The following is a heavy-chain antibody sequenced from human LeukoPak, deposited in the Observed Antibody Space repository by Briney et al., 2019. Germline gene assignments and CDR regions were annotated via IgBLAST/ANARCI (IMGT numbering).Heavy chain of an antibody. J-gene: IGHJ4*02. V-gene: IGHV3-21*01. CDR3: ARALDGYDFWSGYVY. CDR1: GFTFSSYS. CDR2: ISSSSSYI. D-gene: IGHD3-3*01. Sequence: GGSLRLSCAASGFTFSSYSMNWVHQAPGKGLEWVSSISSSSSYIYYADSVKGRFTISRDNAKNSLYLQMNSLRAEDTAVYYCARALDGYDFWSGYVYWGQGTLVTVSS.